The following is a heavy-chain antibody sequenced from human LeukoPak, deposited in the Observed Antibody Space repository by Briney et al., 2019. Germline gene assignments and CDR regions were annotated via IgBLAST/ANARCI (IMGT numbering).Heavy chain of an antibody. Sequence: ASVTVSFMSSVYTFTRYYMHWVRQARGQGREWMGWINPSSGDTNYAQKFQGRVTMTMDTSISKAYMDLSSLRSDDTAVCYCGRERYFGSGSSTPRWFDPWGQGTLVTVSS. D-gene: IGHD3-10*01. CDR3: GRERYFGSGSSTPRWFDP. CDR2: INPSSGDT. J-gene: IGHJ5*02. V-gene: IGHV1-2*02. CDR1: VYTFTRYY.